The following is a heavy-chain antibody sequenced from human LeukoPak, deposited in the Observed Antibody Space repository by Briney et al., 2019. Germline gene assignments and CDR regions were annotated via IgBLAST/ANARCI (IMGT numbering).Heavy chain of an antibody. J-gene: IGHJ3*02. D-gene: IGHD5-18*01. CDR3: AKGIQLWLGDAFDI. CDR2: ISGSGGST. V-gene: IGHV3-23*01. CDR1: GFTFSSYS. Sequence: GGSLRLSCAASGFTFSSYSMNWVRQAPGKGLEWVSAISGSGGSTYYADSVKGRFTTSRDNSKNTLYLQMNSLRAEDTAVYYCAKGIQLWLGDAFDIWGQGTMVTVSS.